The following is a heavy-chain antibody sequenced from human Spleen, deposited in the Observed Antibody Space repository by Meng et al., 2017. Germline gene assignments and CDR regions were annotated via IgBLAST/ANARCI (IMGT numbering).Heavy chain of an antibody. CDR1: GFTFSNAW. CDR3: ARGGSGTDAFDI. CDR2: ISSSSSYI. V-gene: IGHV3-21*01. D-gene: IGHD1-1*01. Sequence: GGSLRLSCAASGFTFSNAWMSWVRQAPGKGLEWVSSISSSSSYIYYADSVKGRFTISRDNAKNSLYLQMNSLRDEDTAVYYCARGGSGTDAFDIWGQGTMVTVSS. J-gene: IGHJ3*02.